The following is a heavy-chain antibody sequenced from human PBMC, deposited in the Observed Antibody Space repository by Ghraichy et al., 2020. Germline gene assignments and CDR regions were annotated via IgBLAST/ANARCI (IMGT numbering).Heavy chain of an antibody. Sequence: SETLSLTCTVSGGSISGYYWSWIRQPARKGLEWIGRIYTSGSTNYNPSLTRRVPMSVDTSMNQFSLKVSSVTAADTAVYYCARQGYYGSGGLFYFDFWGQGTLFTVSS. J-gene: IGHJ4*02. CDR3: ARQGYYGSGGLFYFDF. CDR1: GGSISGYY. V-gene: IGHV4-4*07. D-gene: IGHD3-10*01. CDR2: IYTSGST.